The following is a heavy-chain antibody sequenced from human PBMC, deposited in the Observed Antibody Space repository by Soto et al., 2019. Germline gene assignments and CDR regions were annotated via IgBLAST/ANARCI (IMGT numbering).Heavy chain of an antibody. D-gene: IGHD2-2*01. Sequence: SETLSLTCAVSGGSISTYYWSWIRQPPGKGLEWIGYIYYSGSTNYNPSLKSRVSISVDTSKNQISLNLRSVTAADTAVYYCARGVVVPPTMSSFEPWGQGTLVTVSS. CDR1: GGSISTYY. V-gene: IGHV4-59*01. CDR2: IYYSGST. CDR3: ARGVVVPPTMSSFEP. J-gene: IGHJ5*02.